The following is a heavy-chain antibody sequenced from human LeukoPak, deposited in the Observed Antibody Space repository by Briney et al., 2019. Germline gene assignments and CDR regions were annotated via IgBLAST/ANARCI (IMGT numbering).Heavy chain of an antibody. J-gene: IGHJ4*02. V-gene: IGHV3-33*01. D-gene: IGHD6-13*01. CDR2: IWYDGSNK. CDR3: ARDRQYSSSWCDY. Sequence: GRSLRLSCAASGFTFSSYGMHWVRQAPGKGLEWVAVIWYDGSNKYYADSVKGRFTISRDNSKNTLYLQMNSLRAEDTAVYYCARDRQYSSSWCDYWGQGTLVTVSS. CDR1: GFTFSSYG.